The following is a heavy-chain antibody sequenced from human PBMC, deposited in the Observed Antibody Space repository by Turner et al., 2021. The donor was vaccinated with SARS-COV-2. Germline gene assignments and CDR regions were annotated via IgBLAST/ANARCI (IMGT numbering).Heavy chain of an antibody. J-gene: IGHJ6*02. V-gene: IGHV3-48*01. CDR2: SSSTSSTI. CDR1: GFTFSRYS. CDR3: GSTSVVNCGMDV. Sequence: EVQLVESGGGLVQLVGSLSLSFAASGFTFSRYSMNWVRQAPGKGLEWVSYSSSTSSTIYYAGSVKGRFNISRDNAKNSLYLQMNSLRAEDKAVYYCGSTSVVNCGMDVWGQGTTVTVSS. D-gene: IGHD2-15*01.